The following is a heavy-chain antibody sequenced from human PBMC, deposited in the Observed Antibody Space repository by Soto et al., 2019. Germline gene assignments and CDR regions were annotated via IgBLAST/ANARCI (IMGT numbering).Heavy chain of an antibody. Sequence: QVQLVESGGGVVQPGRSLRLSCAASGFTFSSYGMHWVRQAPGKGLEWVAVISYDGSNKYYADSVKGRFTISRDNSKNTLYLQMNSLRGEDTAVYYCAKSGYCSGGSCYWYFDLWGRGTLVTVSS. CDR2: ISYDGSNK. V-gene: IGHV3-30*18. CDR3: AKSGYCSGGSCYWYFDL. D-gene: IGHD2-15*01. J-gene: IGHJ2*01. CDR1: GFTFSSYG.